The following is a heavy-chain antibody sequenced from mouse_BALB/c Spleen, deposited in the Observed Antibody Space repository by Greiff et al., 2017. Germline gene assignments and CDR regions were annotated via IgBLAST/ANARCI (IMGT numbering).Heavy chain of an antibody. V-gene: IGHV3-2*02. J-gene: IGHJ3*01. CDR2: ISYSGST. Sequence: DVQLVESGPGLVKPSQSLSLTCTVTGYSITSDYAWNWIRQFPGNKLEWMGYISYSGSTSYNPSLKSRISITRDTSKNQFFLQLNSVTTEDTATYYCARSGDYDWTFAYWGQGTLVTVSA. D-gene: IGHD2-4*01. CDR3: ARSGDYDWTFAY. CDR1: GYSITSDYA.